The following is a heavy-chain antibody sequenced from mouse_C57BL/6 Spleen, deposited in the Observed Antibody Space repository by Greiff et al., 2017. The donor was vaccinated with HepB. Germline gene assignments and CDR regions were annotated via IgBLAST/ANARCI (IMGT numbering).Heavy chain of an antibody. V-gene: IGHV1-69*01. J-gene: IGHJ1*03. CDR3: ARRGTTGYFDV. Sequence: VQLQESGAELVMPGASVKLSCKASGYTFTSYWMHWVKQRPGQGLEWIGEIDPSDSYTNYNQKFKGKSTLTVDKSSSTAYMQLSSLTSEDSAVYYCARRGTTGYFDVWGTGTTVTVSS. D-gene: IGHD1-1*01. CDR1: GYTFTSYW. CDR2: IDPSDSYT.